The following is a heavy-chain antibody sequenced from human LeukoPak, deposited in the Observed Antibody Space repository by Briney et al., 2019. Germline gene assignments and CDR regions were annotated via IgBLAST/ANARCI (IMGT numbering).Heavy chain of an antibody. CDR2: ISGSGGST. Sequence: GGSLRLSCAASGFTFSSYAMSWVRQAPGKGLEWVSAISGSGGSTYYADFVKGRFTISRDNSKNTPYLQMNSLRAEDTAVYYCAKEGYCSGGSCYENWGQGTLVTVSS. J-gene: IGHJ4*02. V-gene: IGHV3-23*01. CDR3: AKEGYCSGGSCYEN. CDR1: GFTFSSYA. D-gene: IGHD2-15*01.